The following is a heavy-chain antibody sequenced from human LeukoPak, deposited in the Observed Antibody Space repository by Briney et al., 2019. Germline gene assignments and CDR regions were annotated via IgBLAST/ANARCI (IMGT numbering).Heavy chain of an antibody. J-gene: IGHJ6*02. CDR2: ISGYNGNT. Sequence: ASVKVSCKASGYSFTSHGVTWVRQAPGQGPGWMGWISGYNGNTNYAQKFQGRVTMTAGTSTTTAYMELRSLTSDDTAVYYCARDGVALAFYYYGMDVWGQGTTVTVSS. V-gene: IGHV1-18*01. CDR3: ARDGVALAFYYYGMDV. CDR1: GYSFTSHG. D-gene: IGHD6-19*01.